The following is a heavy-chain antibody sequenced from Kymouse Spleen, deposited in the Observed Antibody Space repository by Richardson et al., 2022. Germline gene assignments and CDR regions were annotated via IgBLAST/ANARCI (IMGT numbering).Heavy chain of an antibody. CDR2: INSDGSST. CDR3: ARGSGSYYYYYGMDV. J-gene: IGHJ6*02. D-gene: IGHD1-26*01. Sequence: EVQLVESGGGLVQPGGSLRLSCAASGFTFSSYWMHWVRQAPGKGLVWVSRINSDGSSTSYADSVKGRFTISRDNAKNTLYLQMNSLRAEDTAVYYCARGSGSYYYYYGMDVWGQGTTVTVSS. CDR1: GFTFSSYW. V-gene: IGHV3-74*01.